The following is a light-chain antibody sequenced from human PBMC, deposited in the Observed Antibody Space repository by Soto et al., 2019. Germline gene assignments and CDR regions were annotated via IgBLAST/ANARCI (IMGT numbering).Light chain of an antibody. J-gene: IGLJ2*01. CDR3: CSYAGSSTVV. CDR2: EGS. CDR1: SSDVGSYNL. Sequence: QSALTQPASVSGSPGQSITISCTGTSSDVGSYNLVSWYQQHPGKAPKLMIYEGSKRPSGVSNRFSGYKSGNTASLTISGLQAEYEADYYCCSYAGSSTVVFGGGTQLTVL. V-gene: IGLV2-23*01.